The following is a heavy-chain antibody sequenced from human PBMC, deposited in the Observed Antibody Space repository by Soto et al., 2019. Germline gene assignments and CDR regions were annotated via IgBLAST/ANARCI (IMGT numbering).Heavy chain of an antibody. D-gene: IGHD6-6*01. J-gene: IGHJ6*03. Sequence: GASVKVSCKASGYTFSSYGFSWVRQAPGQGLEWMGWISTYNGDTNYAQKVQGRVTMTTETSTTTAYMELRSLRSDDTAVYYCARDFFSSPYYMDVWGKGTTVTVSS. V-gene: IGHV1-18*01. CDR2: ISTYNGDT. CDR1: GYTFSSYG. CDR3: ARDFFSSPYYMDV.